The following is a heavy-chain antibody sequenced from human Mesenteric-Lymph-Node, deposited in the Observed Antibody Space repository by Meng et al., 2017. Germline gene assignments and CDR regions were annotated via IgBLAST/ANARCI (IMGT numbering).Heavy chain of an antibody. Sequence: EVQLVEAGGGLVQPGGSLRLSCAASGFTISRNWMHWVRQASGKGLVWVSRINSDGRTTNYADSVKGRFTISRDNAKNTLYLQMNSLRAEDTAVYFCTGLSGPFDYWGQGTLVTVSS. CDR2: INSDGRTT. CDR1: GFTISRNW. V-gene: IGHV3-74*01. D-gene: IGHD6-19*01. CDR3: TGLSGPFDY. J-gene: IGHJ4*02.